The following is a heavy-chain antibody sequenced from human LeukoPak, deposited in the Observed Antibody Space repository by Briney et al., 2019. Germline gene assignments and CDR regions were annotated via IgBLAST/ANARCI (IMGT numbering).Heavy chain of an antibody. CDR3: AREISLAGIAGVYNWFDP. J-gene: IGHJ5*02. D-gene: IGHD6-13*01. Sequence: GASVKVSCKASGYTFTGYYMHWVRQAPGQGLEWMGWINPNSGGTNYAQKFQGRVTMNRDTSISTAYMELSRLRSDDTAVYYCAREISLAGIAGVYNWFDPWGQGTLVTVSS. V-gene: IGHV1-2*02. CDR1: GYTFTGYY. CDR2: INPNSGGT.